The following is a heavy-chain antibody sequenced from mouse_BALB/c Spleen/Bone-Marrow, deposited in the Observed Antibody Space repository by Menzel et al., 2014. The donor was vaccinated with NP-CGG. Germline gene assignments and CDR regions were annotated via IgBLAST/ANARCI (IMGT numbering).Heavy chain of an antibody. V-gene: IGHV1S56*01. Sequence: QVQLQQSGPELVKPGASVRISCKASGYTFTSYYIHWVKQRPGQGLEWIGWIYPGNVNTKYNEKSKGKATLTADKSSSTAYMQLGSLTSEDSAVYFCARRYDDYFDYWGQGTTLTVSS. J-gene: IGHJ2*01. CDR2: IYPGNVNT. D-gene: IGHD2-14*01. CDR1: GYTFTSYY. CDR3: ARRYDDYFDY.